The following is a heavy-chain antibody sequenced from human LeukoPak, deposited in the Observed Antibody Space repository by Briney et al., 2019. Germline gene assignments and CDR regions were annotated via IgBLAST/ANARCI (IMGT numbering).Heavy chain of an antibody. J-gene: IGHJ4*02. D-gene: IGHD3-22*01. CDR1: GGTFSSYA. CDR3: ASGGNYYDSSGYYYVSYFDY. Sequence: GASVKVSCKASGGTFSSYAISWVRQAPGQGLEWMGGIIPIFGTANYAQKFQGGVTITTDESTSTAYMELSSLRSEDTAVYYCASGGNYYDSSGYYYVSYFDYWGQGTLVTVSS. CDR2: IIPIFGTA. V-gene: IGHV1-69*05.